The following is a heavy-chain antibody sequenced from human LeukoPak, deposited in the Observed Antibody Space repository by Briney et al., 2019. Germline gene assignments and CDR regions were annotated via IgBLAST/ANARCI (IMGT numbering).Heavy chain of an antibody. J-gene: IGHJ4*01. CDR1: GFSFSTYT. V-gene: IGHV3-30*04. Sequence: GGSLRLSCVASGFSFSTYTMHWVRQAPGKGLEWVAVITYDGSNNNYADSVNGRFTISRDNSNNTLYLHMNSLRAEDTAVYHCAKLYSGSWGDFDSWGHGTLVTVSS. CDR3: AKLYSGSWGDFDS. D-gene: IGHD6-13*01. CDR2: ITYDGSNN.